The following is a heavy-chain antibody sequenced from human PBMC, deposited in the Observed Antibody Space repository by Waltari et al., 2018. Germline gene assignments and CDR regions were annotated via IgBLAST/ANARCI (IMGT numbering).Heavy chain of an antibody. Sequence: QVQLVQSGAEVKKPGASVKVSCKASENTFMNYQIHWVRQAPGQGLEWMGIIIPTGGYTISAQTFQGRVTVTSDTSTSTVYMELSNLRSEDTAVYYCAKEDDACDIWGQGTMVTVSS. CDR3: AKEDDACDI. CDR1: ENTFMNYQ. J-gene: IGHJ3*02. CDR2: IIPTGGYT. V-gene: IGHV1-46*01.